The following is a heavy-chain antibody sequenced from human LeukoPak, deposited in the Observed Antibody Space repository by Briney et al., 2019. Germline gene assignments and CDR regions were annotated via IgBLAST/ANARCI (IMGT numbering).Heavy chain of an antibody. CDR3: ARYRDYDILTGYYRAPDGTRNSIHWFDP. CDR1: GGSISSYY. D-gene: IGHD3-9*01. Sequence: SETLSLTCTVSGGSISSYYWSWIRQPPGKGLEWIGYIYYSGSTNYNPSLKSRVTISVDTSKNQFSLKLSSVTAAGTAVYYCARYRDYDILTGYYRAPDGTRNSIHWFDPWGQGTLVTVSS. J-gene: IGHJ5*02. CDR2: IYYSGST. V-gene: IGHV4-59*08.